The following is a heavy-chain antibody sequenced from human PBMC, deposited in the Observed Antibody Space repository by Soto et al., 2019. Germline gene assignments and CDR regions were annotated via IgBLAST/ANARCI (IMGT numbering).Heavy chain of an antibody. V-gene: IGHV1-18*01. J-gene: IGHJ6*02. CDR1: GYTFTSYG. D-gene: IGHD3-3*01. Sequence: QVQLVQSGAEVKKPGASVKVSCKASGYTFTSYGISWVRQAPGQGLEWMGWISAYNGNTNYAQKLQGRVTMTTDTSTSTAYMELRSLRSDDTVVYYCARAQLAYYDFWRVGMDVWGQGTTVTVSS. CDR3: ARAQLAYYDFWRVGMDV. CDR2: ISAYNGNT.